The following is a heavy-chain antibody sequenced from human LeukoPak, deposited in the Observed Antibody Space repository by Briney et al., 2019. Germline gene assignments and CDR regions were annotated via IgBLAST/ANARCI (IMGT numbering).Heavy chain of an antibody. J-gene: IGHJ4*02. Sequence: GGSLTLSCAASGFTFSSYAMSWVRQAPGKGLEWVSAISGSGGSTYYADSVKGRFTISRDNSKNTLYLQMNSLRAEDTAVYYWANRPGWFGELYWGQGTLVTVSS. CDR2: ISGSGGST. D-gene: IGHD3-10*01. V-gene: IGHV3-23*01. CDR1: GFTFSSYA. CDR3: ANRPGWFGELY.